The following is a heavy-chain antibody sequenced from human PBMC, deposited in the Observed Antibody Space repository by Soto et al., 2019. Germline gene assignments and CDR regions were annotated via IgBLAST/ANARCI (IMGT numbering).Heavy chain of an antibody. CDR3: ARARRNGYNSLPAPFAC. CDR1: GGSISSYY. Sequence: QVQLQESGPGLVKPSETLSLTCSGSGGSISSYYWSWIRQPPGTGLEWIGYIYYSGSTTYNPSLKGRVTISVDTSKNHFSLRLSSVTAADTAVYYCARARRNGYNSLPAPFACWGQASLVSV. CDR2: IYYSGST. V-gene: IGHV4-59*01. J-gene: IGHJ4*02. D-gene: IGHD5-12*01.